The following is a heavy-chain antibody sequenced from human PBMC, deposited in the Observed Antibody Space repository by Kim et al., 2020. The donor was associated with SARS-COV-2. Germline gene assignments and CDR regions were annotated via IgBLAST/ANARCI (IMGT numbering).Heavy chain of an antibody. Sequence: SVKVSCKASGGTFSSYAISWVRQAPGQGLEWMGGIIPIFGTANYAQKFQGRVTITADESTSTAYMELSSLRSEDTAVYYCASPDGYGDYVSFYGMDVWGQGTTVTVSS. CDR2: IIPIFGTA. D-gene: IGHD4-17*01. V-gene: IGHV1-69*13. J-gene: IGHJ6*02. CDR3: ASPDGYGDYVSFYGMDV. CDR1: GGTFSSYA.